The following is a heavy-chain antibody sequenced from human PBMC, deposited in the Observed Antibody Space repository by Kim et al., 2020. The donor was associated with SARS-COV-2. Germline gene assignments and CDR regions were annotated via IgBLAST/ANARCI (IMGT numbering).Heavy chain of an antibody. CDR1: GFTFSSYA. CDR3: AKDPRESSGWDFDY. D-gene: IGHD6-19*01. CDR2: ISGSGGST. V-gene: IGHV3-23*01. Sequence: GGSLRLSCATSGFTFSSYAMSWVRQAPGKGLEWVSAISGSGGSTYYADSVKGRFTISRDNSKNTLYLQMNSLRAEDTAVYYCAKDPRESSGWDFDYWGQGTLVTVSS. J-gene: IGHJ4*02.